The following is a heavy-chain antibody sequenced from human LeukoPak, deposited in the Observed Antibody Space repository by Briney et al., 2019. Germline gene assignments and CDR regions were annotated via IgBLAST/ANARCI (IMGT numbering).Heavy chain of an antibody. Sequence: ASVKVSCKASGYTFISYDINWVRQAAGQGLEWMGWMNPNSANTGYAEKFQGRVSMTRNNPISAAYMELSGPRSEDTAVYYCARARTDLESGDLSYAFEIWGQGTMITVSS. CDR3: ARARTDLESGDLSYAFEI. V-gene: IGHV1-8*01. J-gene: IGHJ3*02. CDR1: GYTFISYD. D-gene: IGHD1-1*01. CDR2: MNPNSANT.